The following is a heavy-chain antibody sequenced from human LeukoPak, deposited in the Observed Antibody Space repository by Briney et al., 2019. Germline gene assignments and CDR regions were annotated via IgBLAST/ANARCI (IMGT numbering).Heavy chain of an antibody. J-gene: IGHJ3*02. V-gene: IGHV1-69*13. CDR1: GGTFSSYA. CDR2: IIPIFGTA. D-gene: IGHD1-26*01. Sequence: SVKVSCKASGGTFSSYAISWVGQAPGQGLEWMGGIIPIFGTANYAQKFQGRVTITADESTSTAYMELSSLRSEDTAVYYCARGGFTTDAFDIWGQGTMVTVSS. CDR3: ARGGFTTDAFDI.